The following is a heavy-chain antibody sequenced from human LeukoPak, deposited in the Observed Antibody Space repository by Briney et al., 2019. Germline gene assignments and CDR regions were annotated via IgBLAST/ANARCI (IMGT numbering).Heavy chain of an antibody. CDR1: GFTFSSYE. CDR2: ISSSGSTI. CDR3: ARGGYSSSWYDGKGNWFDP. Sequence: GRSLRPSCAAPGFTFSSYEMNWVRQAPGKGLEWVSYISSSGSTIYYADSVKGRFTISRDNAKNSLYLQMNSLRAEDTAVYYCARGGYSSSWYDGKGNWFDPWGQGTLVTVSS. D-gene: IGHD6-13*01. V-gene: IGHV3-48*03. J-gene: IGHJ5*02.